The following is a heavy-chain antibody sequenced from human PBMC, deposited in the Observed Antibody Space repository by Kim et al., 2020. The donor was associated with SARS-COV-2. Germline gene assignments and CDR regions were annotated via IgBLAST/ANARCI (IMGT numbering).Heavy chain of an antibody. CDR3: ARRTMRETTAVTLLGGVFDY. V-gene: IGHV4-39*01. J-gene: IGHJ4*02. Sequence: SETLSLTCTVSGGSISSSSYYWGWIRQPPGKGLEWIGSIYYSGSTYYNPSLKSRVTISVDTSKNQFSLKLSSVTAADTAVYYCARRTMRETTAVTLLGGVFDYWGQGTLVTVSS. CDR2: IYYSGST. CDR1: GGSISSSSYY. D-gene: IGHD4-17*01.